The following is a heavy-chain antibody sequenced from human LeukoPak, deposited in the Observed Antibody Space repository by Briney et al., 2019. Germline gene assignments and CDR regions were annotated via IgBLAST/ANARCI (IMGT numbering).Heavy chain of an antibody. V-gene: IGHV5-51*01. CDR2: IYPGDSDT. Sequence: GAPLKISCKRSGSPFTTYWIGWGRKLPGKGLEWMGIIYPGDSDTRYIPSFQGQVTISADKSSSTAYLQWSSLKASDTAMYYCATLRADTSFAAFDYWGQGTLVTVSS. CDR1: GSPFTTYW. D-gene: IGHD2/OR15-2a*01. CDR3: ATLRADTSFAAFDY. J-gene: IGHJ4*02.